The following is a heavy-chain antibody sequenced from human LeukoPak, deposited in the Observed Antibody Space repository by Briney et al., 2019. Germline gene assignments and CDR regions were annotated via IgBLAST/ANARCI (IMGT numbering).Heavy chain of an antibody. J-gene: IGHJ4*02. D-gene: IGHD2-15*01. V-gene: IGHV3-30*02. Sequence: GGSPRLSCAASGFTFSSCGMHWVRQAPGKGMKWVAFIRYDGSNKYYADSVKGRFTISRDNSKNTLYLQMNSLRAEDTAVYYCAKAYSQGGYFDYWGQGTLVTVSS. CDR1: GFTFSSCG. CDR2: IRYDGSNK. CDR3: AKAYSQGGYFDY.